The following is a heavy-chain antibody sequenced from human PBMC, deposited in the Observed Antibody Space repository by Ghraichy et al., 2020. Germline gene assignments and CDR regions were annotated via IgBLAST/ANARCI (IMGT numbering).Heavy chain of an antibody. CDR3: AKNSPLGAGGMDV. J-gene: IGHJ6*02. V-gene: IGHV3-33*06. D-gene: IGHD1-26*01. CDR1: GFTFSSYG. CDR2: IWYDGSNK. Sequence: SCAASGFTFSSYGMHWVRQAPGKGLEWVAVIWYDGSNKYYADSVKGRFTISRDNSKNTLYLQMNSLRAEDTAVYYCAKNSPLGAGGMDVWGQGTTVTVSS.